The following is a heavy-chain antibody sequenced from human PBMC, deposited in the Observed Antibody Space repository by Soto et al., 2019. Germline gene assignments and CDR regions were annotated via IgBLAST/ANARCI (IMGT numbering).Heavy chain of an antibody. Sequence: PGGSLRLSCAASGFTFSSYWMSWVRQAPGKGLEWVANIKQDGSEKYYVDSVKGRFTISRDNAKNSLYLQMNSLRAEDTAVYYCAKTANGWFSAFDIWGQGTMVTGSS. D-gene: IGHD6-19*01. J-gene: IGHJ3*02. CDR2: IKQDGSEK. CDR1: GFTFSSYW. CDR3: AKTANGWFSAFDI. V-gene: IGHV3-7*01.